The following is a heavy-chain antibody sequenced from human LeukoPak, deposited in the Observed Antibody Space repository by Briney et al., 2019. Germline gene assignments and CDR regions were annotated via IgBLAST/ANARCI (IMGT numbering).Heavy chain of an antibody. J-gene: IGHJ4*02. CDR2: ISYDGSNK. V-gene: IGHV3-30*10. CDR1: GFTFSSYA. D-gene: IGHD4-11*01. CDR3: ARVLPRSSNYPPFDY. Sequence: GGSLRLSCAASGFTFSSYAMHWVRQAPGKGLEWVAVISYDGSNKYYTDSVKGRFTISRDNSKNTLYLQMNSLRAEDTAVYYCARVLPRSSNYPPFDYWGQGTLVTVSS.